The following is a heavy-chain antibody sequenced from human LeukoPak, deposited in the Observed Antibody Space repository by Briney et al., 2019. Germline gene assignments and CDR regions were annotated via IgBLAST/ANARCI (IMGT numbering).Heavy chain of an antibody. D-gene: IGHD6-6*01. Sequence: SETLSLTCAVYGGSFSGYYWSWIRQPPGKGLEWIGAINHSGSTNNNPSLKSRVTISVDTSKNQFSLKLSSVTAADTAVYYCARRGSSTDAFDIWGQGTMVTVSS. CDR1: GGSFSGYY. V-gene: IGHV4-34*01. CDR3: ARRGSSTDAFDI. CDR2: INHSGST. J-gene: IGHJ3*02.